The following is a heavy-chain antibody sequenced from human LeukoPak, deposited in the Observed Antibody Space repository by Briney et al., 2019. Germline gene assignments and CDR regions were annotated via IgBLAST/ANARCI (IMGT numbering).Heavy chain of an antibody. J-gene: IGHJ5*02. CDR1: GGSISSSSYY. Sequence: SETLSLTCTVSGGSISSSSYYWGWIRQPPAKGLEWIGSISSSGSTYSDPSLNSRVTISVATSKTQFSLKLSSVTAAGTAVYYCARELVVITSSWFDPWGRGTLVAVSS. CDR3: ARELVVITSSWFDP. CDR2: ISSSGST. D-gene: IGHD3-22*01. V-gene: IGHV4-39*01.